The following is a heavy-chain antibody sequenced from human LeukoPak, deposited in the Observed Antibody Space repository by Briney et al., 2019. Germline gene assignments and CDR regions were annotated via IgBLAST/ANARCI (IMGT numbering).Heavy chain of an antibody. J-gene: IGHJ4*02. CDR1: GFSFSNYG. V-gene: IGHV3-23*01. Sequence: GGSLRLSCAASGFSFSNYGMHWVRQAPGRGLEWVSGIRGNGITTYYADSVKGRFTISRDNSKNTVYLQMNSLRAEDTAIYYCAKDDRWLQYNDWGQGTLVTISS. D-gene: IGHD5-24*01. CDR2: IRGNGITT. CDR3: AKDDRWLQYND.